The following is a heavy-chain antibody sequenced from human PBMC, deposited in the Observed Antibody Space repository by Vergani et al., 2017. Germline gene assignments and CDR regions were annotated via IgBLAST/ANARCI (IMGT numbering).Heavy chain of an antibody. J-gene: IGHJ4*02. CDR2: IYTSGST. Sequence: QVQLQQWGAGLLKPSETLSLTCAVYGGSFSGYYWSWIRQPPGKGLEWIGRIYTSGSTNYNPSLKSRVTMSVDTSKNQFSLKLSSVTAADTAVYYCVGQVPAAIRYFDYWGQGTLVTVSS. V-gene: IGHV4-59*10. CDR3: VGQVPAAIRYFDY. CDR1: GGSFSGYY. D-gene: IGHD2-2*02.